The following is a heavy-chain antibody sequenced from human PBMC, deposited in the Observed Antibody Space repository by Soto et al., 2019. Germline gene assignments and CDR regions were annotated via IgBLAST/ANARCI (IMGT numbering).Heavy chain of an antibody. Sequence: QVQLVQSGAEVKKPGASVKVSCKASGYTFTSYDINWVRQATGQGLEWMGWMNPNSGNTGYAQKFQGRVTMIRNTSISTAYMELSSLRSEDTAVYYCARNCGGDCYYYYGMDVWGQGTTVTVSS. CDR2: MNPNSGNT. CDR3: ARNCGGDCYYYYGMDV. D-gene: IGHD2-21*02. CDR1: GYTFTSYD. J-gene: IGHJ6*02. V-gene: IGHV1-8*01.